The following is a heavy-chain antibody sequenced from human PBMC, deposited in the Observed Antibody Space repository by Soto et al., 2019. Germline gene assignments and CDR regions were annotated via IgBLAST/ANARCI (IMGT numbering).Heavy chain of an antibody. V-gene: IGHV1-18*01. Sequence: GASVKVSCKASGCTFTSYGISWVRQAPGQGLEWMGGIIPIFGTANYAQKLQGRVTMTTDTSTSTAYMELRSLRSDDTAVYYCAREGRLRYFDWKIRSDYYYGMDVWGQGTTVTVSS. J-gene: IGHJ6*02. D-gene: IGHD3-9*01. CDR1: GCTFTSYG. CDR2: IIPIFGTA. CDR3: AREGRLRYFDWKIRSDYYYGMDV.